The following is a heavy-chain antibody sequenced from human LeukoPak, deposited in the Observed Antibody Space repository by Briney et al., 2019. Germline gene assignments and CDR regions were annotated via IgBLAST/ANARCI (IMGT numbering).Heavy chain of an antibody. CDR1: GYTFTSYD. CDR3: ARGLKVARSYYMDV. Sequence: ASVKVSCKASGYTFTSYDINWVRQATGQGLEWMGWMNPNSGNTGYAQKFQGRVTITRNTSISTAYMELSSLRSEDTAVYYRARGLKVARSYYMDVWGKGTTVTVSS. V-gene: IGHV1-8*03. CDR2: MNPNSGNT. J-gene: IGHJ6*03.